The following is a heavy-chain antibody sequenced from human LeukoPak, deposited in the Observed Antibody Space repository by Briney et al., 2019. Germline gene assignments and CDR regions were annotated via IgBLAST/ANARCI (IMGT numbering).Heavy chain of an antibody. CDR2: ISSSGSTI. D-gene: IGHD6-6*01. CDR1: GFTFSSYE. V-gene: IGHV3-48*03. CDR3: ARGSGSSSSGGPIDY. J-gene: IGHJ4*02. Sequence: GGSLRLSCAASGFTFSSYEMNWVRQAPGKGLEWVSYISSSGSTIYYADSVKGRFTISRDNAKNSLYLQMNSLRAEDTALYYCARGSGSSSSGGPIDYWGQGTLVTVSS.